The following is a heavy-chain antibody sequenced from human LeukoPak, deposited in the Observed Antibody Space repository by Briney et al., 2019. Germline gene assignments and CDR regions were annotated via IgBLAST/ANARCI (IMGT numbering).Heavy chain of an antibody. J-gene: IGHJ1*01. CDR3: AKASGSSYPFQH. D-gene: IGHD6-6*01. CDR1: GSTFSSYA. CDR2: ISGSGGST. Sequence: GGSLRLSCAASGSTFSSYAMSWVRQAPGKGLEWVSAISGSGGSTYYADSVKGRFTISRDNSENTLYLQMNSLRAEDTAVYYCAKASGSSYPFQHWGQGTLVTVSS. V-gene: IGHV3-23*01.